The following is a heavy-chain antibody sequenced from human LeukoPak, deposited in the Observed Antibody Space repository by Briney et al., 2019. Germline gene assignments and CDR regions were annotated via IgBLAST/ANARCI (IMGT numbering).Heavy chain of an antibody. CDR2: ISGSGGST. Sequence: GGSLRLSCAASGLTFSSYAMSWVRQAPGKGLERVSAISGSGGSTYYADSVKGRFTISRDNSKNTLYLQMNSLRAEDTAVYYCAKDNYGDYGIGFDLWGRGTLVTVSS. CDR3: AKDNYGDYGIGFDL. V-gene: IGHV3-23*01. D-gene: IGHD4-17*01. J-gene: IGHJ2*01. CDR1: GLTFSSYA.